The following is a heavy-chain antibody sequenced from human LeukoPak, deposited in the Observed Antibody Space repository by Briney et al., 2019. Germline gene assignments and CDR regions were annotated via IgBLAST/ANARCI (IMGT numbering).Heavy chain of an antibody. J-gene: IGHJ5*02. D-gene: IGHD3-10*02. CDR1: GGSISSSGYF. CDR3: ARVRDSMFP. V-gene: IGHV4-39*07. CDR2: IYYSGST. Sequence: PSETLSLTCTVSGGSISSSGYFWGWIRQPPGKGLEWIGSIYYSGSTYYNPSLKSRVTISVDTSKNQFSLKLSSVTAADTAVYYCARVRDSMFPWGQGTLVTVSS.